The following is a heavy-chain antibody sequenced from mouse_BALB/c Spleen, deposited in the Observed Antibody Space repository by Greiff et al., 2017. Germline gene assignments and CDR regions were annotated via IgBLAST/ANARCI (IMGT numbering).Heavy chain of an antibody. CDR2: INPSNGGT. J-gene: IGHJ2*01. CDR3: TSYDSYLDY. CDR1: GYTFTSYY. Sequence: QVQLQQPGAELVKPGASVKLSCKASGYTFTSYYMYWVKQRPGQGLEWIGGINPSNGGTNFNEKFKSKATLTVDKSSSTAYMQLSSLTSEDSAVYCCTSYDSYLDYWGQGTTLTVSS. D-gene: IGHD2-4*01. V-gene: IGHV1S81*02.